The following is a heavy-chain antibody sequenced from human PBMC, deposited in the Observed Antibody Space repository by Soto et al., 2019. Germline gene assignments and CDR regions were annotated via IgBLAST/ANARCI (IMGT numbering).Heavy chain of an antibody. CDR3: ARPSYYYDSSGYFPRWYFDL. J-gene: IGHJ2*01. CDR1: GGSISSSSYY. Sequence: QLQLQESGPGLVKPSETLSLTCTVSGGSISSSSYYWGWIRQPPGKGLEWIGSIYYSGSTYYNPSLKSRVTISVDTSKNQFSLKLSSVTAADTAVYYCARPSYYYDSSGYFPRWYFDLWGRGTLVTVSS. D-gene: IGHD3-22*01. CDR2: IYYSGST. V-gene: IGHV4-39*01.